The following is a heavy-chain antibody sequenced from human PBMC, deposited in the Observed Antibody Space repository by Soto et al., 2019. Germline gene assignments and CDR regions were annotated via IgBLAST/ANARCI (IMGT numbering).Heavy chain of an antibody. Sequence: ASVKVSCPASDDTFTRYVIHWVRQAPGQRLEWMGWINAGNGNTKYSQNFQGRVTITRDASASTAYMEPSSLRSQDTAVYYCATSTIEDRKRKNYFYGMDVCGKAATV. J-gene: IGHJ6*04. CDR1: DDTFTRYV. CDR2: INAGNGNT. CDR3: ATSTIEDRKRKNYFYGMDV. V-gene: IGHV1-3*01.